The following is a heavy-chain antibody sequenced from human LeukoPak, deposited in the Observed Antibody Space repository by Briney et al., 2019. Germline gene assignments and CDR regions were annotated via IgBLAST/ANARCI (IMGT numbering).Heavy chain of an antibody. J-gene: IGHJ4*02. CDR2: IFYSGST. D-gene: IGHD1-26*01. Sequence: SETLSLTCTVSGGSMSTYYWSWIRQPPGKGLEWIGYIFYSGSTTYNPSLKSRVTITVDTSKNQFSLKLSSVTAADTAVYYCARLSPYSVTWYVDDWGQGTLVTVSS. CDR3: ARLSPYSVTWYVDD. V-gene: IGHV4-59*01. CDR1: GGSMSTYY.